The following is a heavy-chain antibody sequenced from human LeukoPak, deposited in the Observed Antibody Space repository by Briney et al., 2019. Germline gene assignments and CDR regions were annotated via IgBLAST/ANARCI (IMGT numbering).Heavy chain of an antibody. D-gene: IGHD5-18*01. CDR2: ISFDAANE. J-gene: IGHJ4*02. Sequence: PGGSLRLSCVASGFTFNGYSMHWLRQAPGKGLERVAIISFDAANEYYADSLKGRFSISRDSSENTVYLQMNSLRVEDTAVYYCARDQGYFSYFFDSWGQGTLVTVSS. V-gene: IGHV3-30*03. CDR3: ARDQGYFSYFFDS. CDR1: GFTFNGYS.